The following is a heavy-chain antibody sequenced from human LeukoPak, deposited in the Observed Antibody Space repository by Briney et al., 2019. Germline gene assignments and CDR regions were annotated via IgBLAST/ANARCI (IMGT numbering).Heavy chain of an antibody. D-gene: IGHD2-21*01. J-gene: IGHJ4*02. CDR2: FHAGGGP. CDR3: GRRFCNSCPLDF. Sequence: GGSLRLSCVGSGFNVTTNNMYWVRQAPGKGLECVSAFHAGGGPDYADSVRDRFTISRDNSKNTLYLQMNSLRAEDTAVYFCGRRFCNSCPLDFWGQATLPTVSS. CDR1: GFNVTTNN. V-gene: IGHV3-66*04.